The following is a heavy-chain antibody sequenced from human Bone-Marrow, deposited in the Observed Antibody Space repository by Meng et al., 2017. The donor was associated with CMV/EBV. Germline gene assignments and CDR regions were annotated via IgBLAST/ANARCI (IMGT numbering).Heavy chain of an antibody. CDR3: ARDKWEIYLDN. V-gene: IGHV3-74*03. D-gene: IGHD1-26*01. Sequence: GGSLRLSCAASGFTFSTYSMHWVRQVPGKGLAWVSQIRYDGSTTKYADSVKGRFTISRDNAKNTLHLQMNSLRAEDTAVYYCARDKWEIYLDNWGQGALVTVSS. CDR1: GFTFSTYS. CDR2: IRYDGSTT. J-gene: IGHJ4*02.